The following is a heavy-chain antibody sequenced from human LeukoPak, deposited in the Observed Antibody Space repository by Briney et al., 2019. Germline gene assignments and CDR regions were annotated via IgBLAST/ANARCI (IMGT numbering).Heavy chain of an antibody. D-gene: IGHD3-22*01. Sequence: ASVKVSCKDSGCTFTSYGIKWVRQAPGQGLEWMGWINAYNGNTDYAQKLQGRVTMTRDTSTSTAYMELRSLRSDDTAMYYCARCGIAYYDSSDYWGQRTLVTVSS. CDR3: ARCGIAYYDSSDY. CDR1: GCTFTSYG. J-gene: IGHJ4*02. CDR2: INAYNGNT. V-gene: IGHV1-18*01.